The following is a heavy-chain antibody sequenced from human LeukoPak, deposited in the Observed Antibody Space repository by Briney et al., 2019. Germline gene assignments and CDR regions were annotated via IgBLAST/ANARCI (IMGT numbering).Heavy chain of an antibody. CDR2: IYYSGRT. D-gene: IGHD2-21*02. V-gene: IGHV4-39*07. CDR1: GGSISSGGYY. CDR3: ARDDGRGVVTPY. J-gene: IGHJ4*02. Sequence: SETLSLTCTVSGGSISSGGYYWSWIRQPPGKGLEWIGIIYYSGRTFYNPSLKSRVAISVDTSKNQFSLNLISVTAADTAVYYCARDDGRGVVTPYWGQGTLVTVSS.